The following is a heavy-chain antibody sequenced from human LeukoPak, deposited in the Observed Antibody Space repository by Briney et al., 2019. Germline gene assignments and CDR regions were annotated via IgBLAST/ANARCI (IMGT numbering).Heavy chain of an antibody. J-gene: IGHJ4*02. Sequence: SETLSLTCTVSGGSIRSYYWSWIRQPPGKGLEWIGELNHSGSTNYNPSLKSRVTISVDTSKDQFSLKLSSVTAADTAVYYCARGPLDTAVATYYFDYWAQGTLVTVSS. D-gene: IGHD5-18*01. CDR3: ARGPLDTAVATYYFDY. CDR2: LNHSGST. V-gene: IGHV4-34*01. CDR1: GGSIRSYY.